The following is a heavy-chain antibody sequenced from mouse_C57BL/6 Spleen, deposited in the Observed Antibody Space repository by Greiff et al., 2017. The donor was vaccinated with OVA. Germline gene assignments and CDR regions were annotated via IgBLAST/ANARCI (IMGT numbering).Heavy chain of an antibody. V-gene: IGHV1-53*01. Sequence: QVQLQQSGTELVKPGASVKLSCKASGYTFTSYWMHWVKQRPGQGLEWIGNINPSNGGTNYNEKFKSKATLTVDKSSSTAYMQLSSLTSEDSAVYYCARRAFNDGYSYYFDYWGQGTTLTVSS. CDR3: ARRAFNDGYSYYFDY. J-gene: IGHJ2*01. CDR1: GYTFTSYW. D-gene: IGHD2-3*01. CDR2: INPSNGGT.